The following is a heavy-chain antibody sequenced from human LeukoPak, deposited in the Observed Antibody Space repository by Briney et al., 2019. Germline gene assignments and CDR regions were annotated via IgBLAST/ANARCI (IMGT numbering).Heavy chain of an antibody. V-gene: IGHV4-30-2*02. Sequence: SETLSLTCTVSGGSISSGGYYWSWIRQPPGKGLEWIGYIYHSGSTYYNPSLKSRVTISVDRSKNQFSLKLSSVTAADTAVYYCARIAGYSSGWTLDYWGQGTLVTVSS. CDR2: IYHSGST. J-gene: IGHJ4*02. D-gene: IGHD6-19*01. CDR1: GGSISSGGYY. CDR3: ARIAGYSSGWTLDY.